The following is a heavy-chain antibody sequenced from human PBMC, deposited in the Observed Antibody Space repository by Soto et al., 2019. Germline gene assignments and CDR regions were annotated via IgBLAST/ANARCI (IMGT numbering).Heavy chain of an antibody. D-gene: IGHD6-6*01. CDR2: ISWDGGST. CDR3: AKGGSSIVNGYDY. Sequence: GGSLRLSCAASGFTFDDYTMHWVRQAPGKGLEWVSLISWDGGSTYYADSVKGRFTISRDNSKNSLYLQTNSLRTEDTALYYCAKGGSSIVNGYDYWGQGTLVTVSS. V-gene: IGHV3-43*01. J-gene: IGHJ4*02. CDR1: GFTFDDYT.